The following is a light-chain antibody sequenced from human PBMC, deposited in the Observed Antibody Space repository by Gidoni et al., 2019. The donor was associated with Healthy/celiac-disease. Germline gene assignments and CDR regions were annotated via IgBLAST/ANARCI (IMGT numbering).Light chain of an antibody. Sequence: DIQMTQYPSSLSASVGDRVTITCRASQSISSYLNWYQQKPGKAPKLMIYAASSLQSGVPSRFSGSGSGTDFTLTISSLQPEDFATYYCQQSYNTLWTFGQGTKVEIK. CDR3: QQSYNTLWT. J-gene: IGKJ1*01. CDR1: QSISSY. CDR2: AAS. V-gene: IGKV1-39*01.